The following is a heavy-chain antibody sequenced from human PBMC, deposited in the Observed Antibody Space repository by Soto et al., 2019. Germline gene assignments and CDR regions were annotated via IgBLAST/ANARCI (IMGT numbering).Heavy chain of an antibody. D-gene: IGHD5-18*01. CDR3: ARGLGQLWLRGGYYFDY. Sequence: QVQLVQSGAEVKKPGSSVKVSCEASGGTFSSYAISWVRQAPGQGLEWMGGIIPIFGTANYAQKFQGRVTITADESTSTAYMELSSLRSEDTAVYYCARGLGQLWLRGGYYFDYWGQGTLVTVSS. CDR2: IIPIFGTA. V-gene: IGHV1-69*01. CDR1: GGTFSSYA. J-gene: IGHJ4*02.